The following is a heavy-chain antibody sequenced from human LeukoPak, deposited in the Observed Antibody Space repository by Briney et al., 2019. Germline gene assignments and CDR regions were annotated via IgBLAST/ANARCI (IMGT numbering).Heavy chain of an antibody. Sequence: SETLSLTCAVYGGSFSGYYWSWIRQPPGKGLEWIGYVYYTGSTYYNPSLESRVTISVDTSKNQFSLKLSSVTAADTAVYFCARDILTGYYNRRGWFDPWGQGTLVTVSS. D-gene: IGHD3-9*01. CDR1: GGSFSGYY. V-gene: IGHV4-59*01. CDR3: ARDILTGYYNRRGWFDP. CDR2: VYYTGST. J-gene: IGHJ5*02.